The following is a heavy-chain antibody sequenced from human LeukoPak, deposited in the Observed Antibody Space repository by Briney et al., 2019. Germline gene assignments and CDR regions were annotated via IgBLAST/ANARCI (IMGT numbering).Heavy chain of an antibody. Sequence: GRSLRLSCGASGFTFSTYGMHWVCQAPGKGLEWVAMIRYDGSNKYYADSVKGRFTISRDNSKNTMYLQMDSLRAEDTAVYYCATDGPNYNIDHWGQGILVTVSS. D-gene: IGHD3-9*01. CDR1: GFTFSTYG. CDR3: ATDGPNYNIDH. CDR2: IRYDGSNK. J-gene: IGHJ4*02. V-gene: IGHV3-33*01.